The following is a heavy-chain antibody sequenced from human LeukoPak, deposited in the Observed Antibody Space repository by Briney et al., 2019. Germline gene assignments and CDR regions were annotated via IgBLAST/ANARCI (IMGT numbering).Heavy chain of an antibody. D-gene: IGHD4-23*01. CDR1: GFTFSSYG. V-gene: IGHV3-30*18. J-gene: IGHJ6*02. Sequence: GSLRLSCAASGFTFSSYGMHWVRQAPGKGLEWVAVISYDGSNKYYADSVKGRFTISRDNSKNTLYLQMNSLRAEDTAVYYCAKAGGNSFYYYYGMDVWGQGTTVTVSS. CDR2: ISYDGSNK. CDR3: AKAGGNSFYYYYGMDV.